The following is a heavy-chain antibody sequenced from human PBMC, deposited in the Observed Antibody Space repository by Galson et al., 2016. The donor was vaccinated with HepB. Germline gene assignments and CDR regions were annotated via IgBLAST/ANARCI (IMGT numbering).Heavy chain of an antibody. CDR3: AKDRSGRFYFPSGDFDY. V-gene: IGHV3-23*01. Sequence: SLRLSCAASPINSNTYAMRWVRQAPGKGLEWVSGISGSGGSTLYADSVKGRFTISRDNSKNTVFLQMNSPSAEDTAVYYCAKDRSGRFYFPSGDFDYWGQGALVTVSS. D-gene: IGHD2/OR15-2a*01. CDR2: ISGSGGST. CDR1: PINSNTYA. J-gene: IGHJ4*02.